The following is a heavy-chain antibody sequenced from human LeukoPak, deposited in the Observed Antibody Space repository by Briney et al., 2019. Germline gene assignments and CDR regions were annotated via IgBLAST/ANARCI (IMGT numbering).Heavy chain of an antibody. CDR3: ARQGMVQYYYHYGMDV. V-gene: IGHV3-48*01. CDR1: GFTFSSYG. Sequence: GGSLRLSCAASGFTFSSYGMHWVRQAPGKGREWVYYISSSSSTIYYADSGKGRFTISRDNAKNSLYLQMNSLRAEDTAVYYCARQGMVQYYYHYGMDVWGQGTTVTVSS. J-gene: IGHJ6*02. D-gene: IGHD2-8*01. CDR2: ISSSSSTI.